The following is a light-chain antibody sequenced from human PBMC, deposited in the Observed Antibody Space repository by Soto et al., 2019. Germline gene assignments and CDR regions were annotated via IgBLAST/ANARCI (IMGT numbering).Light chain of an antibody. CDR2: DAS. J-gene: IGKJ1*01. V-gene: IGKV3-11*02. CDR1: QSIRSN. Sequence: EIVLTQSPATLSLSPGERATLSCRASQSIRSNLAWYQHKPGQAPRLLIYDASNRATGIPGRFSGSGSGRDFTLTISNLEPEDFAVYYCQQRDNWPWTFGQGAKVEIK. CDR3: QQRDNWPWT.